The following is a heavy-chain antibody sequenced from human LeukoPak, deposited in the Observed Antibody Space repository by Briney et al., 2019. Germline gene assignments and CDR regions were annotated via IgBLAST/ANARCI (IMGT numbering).Heavy chain of an antibody. Sequence: ASVRVSCKASGYTFTNYGISWVRQAPGQGLEWMGWINPTSGSTNYAQTFRGRVTLTSDTSITTAYMELSRLKSDDTAVYYCAGGNLSGDHDFWGQGTLVTVSS. D-gene: IGHD1-26*01. CDR3: AGGNLSGDHDF. V-gene: IGHV1-2*02. CDR2: INPTSGST. J-gene: IGHJ4*02. CDR1: GYTFTNYG.